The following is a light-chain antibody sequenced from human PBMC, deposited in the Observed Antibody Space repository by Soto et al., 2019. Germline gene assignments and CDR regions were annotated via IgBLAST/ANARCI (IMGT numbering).Light chain of an antibody. CDR2: EGS. Sequence: QSALTQPASVSGSPGQSITISCPGTSSDVGRYNLVPWCQQHPVKAPKVMNSEGSKWPSGVSNDFSGSKSGNTASLTISGLQAEDDTDYSCCSYANVTHVLFGGGTKLTVL. CDR3: CSYANVTHVL. V-gene: IGLV2-23*01. CDR1: SSDVGRYNL. J-gene: IGLJ2*01.